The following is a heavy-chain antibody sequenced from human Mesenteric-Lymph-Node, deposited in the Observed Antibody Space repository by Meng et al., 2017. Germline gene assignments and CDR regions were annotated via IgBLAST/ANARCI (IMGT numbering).Heavy chain of an antibody. CDR1: GGSFSNYY. J-gene: IGHJ3*02. V-gene: IGHV4-59*01. Sequence: GSLRLSCTVSGGSFSNYYWTWIRQPPGKGLEWIGYVHSTGTTNYNPSLKSRVTISVDTSKDQYSLKLSSVTAADTAVYFCARPIGSKNAFDIWGQGTMVTVSS. CDR3: ARPIGSKNAFDI. D-gene: IGHD2-15*01. CDR2: VHSTGTT.